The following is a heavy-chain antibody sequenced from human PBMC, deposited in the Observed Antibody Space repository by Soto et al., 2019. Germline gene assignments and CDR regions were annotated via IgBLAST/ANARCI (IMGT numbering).Heavy chain of an antibody. CDR3: ARLLNTATVTDPDY. J-gene: IGHJ4*02. CDR2: IYPGDSDT. CDR1: GYSFTADW. D-gene: IGHD5-18*01. V-gene: IGHV5-51*01. Sequence: GESLKISCSASGYSFTADWIAWVRQMPGKGLEWMGIIYPGDSDTRYSPSFQGQVTISADKSISTAYLQWSSLKASDTAMYYCARLLNTATVTDPDYWGQGTLVTVSS.